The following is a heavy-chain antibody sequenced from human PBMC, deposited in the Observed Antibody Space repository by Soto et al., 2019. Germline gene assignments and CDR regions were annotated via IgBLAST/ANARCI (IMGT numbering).Heavy chain of an antibody. J-gene: IGHJ4*02. CDR1: GFTFSSYG. Sequence: GGSLRLSCEVSGFTFSSYGIHWVRQAPGKGLEWVAVISYDGGKKDYADSVKGRFTISRDNSKNTLYLQMNSLRAEDTAVYYCAKEDSTYYYDSSGYPLDYWGQGTLVTVSS. CDR2: ISYDGGKK. D-gene: IGHD3-22*01. CDR3: AKEDSTYYYDSSGYPLDY. V-gene: IGHV3-30*18.